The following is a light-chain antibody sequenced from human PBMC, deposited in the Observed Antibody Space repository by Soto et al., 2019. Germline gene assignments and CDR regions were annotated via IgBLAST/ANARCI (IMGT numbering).Light chain of an antibody. Sequence: QSALTQPPSASGSPGQSVTVSCTGTSSDVGAYNYVSWYQQHPGKAPKLMIYEVSKRPSGVPDRFSGSKSGSTASRTVSGLQAEDEADYYCSSYAGSNNHVVFGGGTKVTVL. CDR2: EVS. V-gene: IGLV2-8*01. CDR1: SSDVGAYNY. J-gene: IGLJ2*01. CDR3: SSYAGSNNHVV.